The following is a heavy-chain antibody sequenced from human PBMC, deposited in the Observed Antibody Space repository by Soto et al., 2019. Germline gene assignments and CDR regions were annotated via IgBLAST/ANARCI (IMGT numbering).Heavy chain of an antibody. CDR3: ARRSGGTYLTLGY. CDR2: IYYSGST. D-gene: IGHD3-10*01. J-gene: IGHJ4*02. V-gene: IGHV4-39*01. Sequence: QLQLQESGPGLVKPSETLSLTCTVSGGTLSNSTYYWGWIRQPPGKGLEWIGDIYYSGSTYYNPSLQSRVTISVDTSKNQFSLKLSSVTAADTAVYYCARRSGGTYLTLGYWGQGTLVTVSS. CDR1: GGTLSNSTYY.